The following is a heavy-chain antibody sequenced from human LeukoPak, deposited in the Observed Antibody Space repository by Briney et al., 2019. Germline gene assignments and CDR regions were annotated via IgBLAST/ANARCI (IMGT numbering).Heavy chain of an antibody. Sequence: SGGSLRLSCAASGFTLSSYSMNWVRQAPGKGLEWVSFISSSSSYIYYADSVKGRFTISRDNAKNSLYLQMNSLRAEDTAVYYCARLYSSSSGLRASDYWGQGTLVTVSS. CDR2: ISSSSSYI. J-gene: IGHJ4*02. D-gene: IGHD6-6*01. CDR1: GFTLSSYS. CDR3: ARLYSSSSGLRASDY. V-gene: IGHV3-21*01.